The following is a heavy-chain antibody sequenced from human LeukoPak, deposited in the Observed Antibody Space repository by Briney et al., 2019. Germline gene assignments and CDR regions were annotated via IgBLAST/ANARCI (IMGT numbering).Heavy chain of an antibody. CDR1: GGTFSSYA. CDR3: ARAESGSYYLYYFDY. D-gene: IGHD1-26*01. J-gene: IGHJ4*02. CDR2: IIPILGIA. Sequence: ASVKVSCKASGGTFSSYAISWVRQAPGQGLEWMGRIIPILGIANYAQKFQGRVTITADKSTSTAYMELSSLRSEDTAVYYCARAESGSYYLYYFDYWGQGTLVTVSS. V-gene: IGHV1-69*04.